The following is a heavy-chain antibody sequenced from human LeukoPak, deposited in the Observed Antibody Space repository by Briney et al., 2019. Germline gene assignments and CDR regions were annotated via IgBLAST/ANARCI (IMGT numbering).Heavy chain of an antibody. D-gene: IGHD1/OR15-1a*01. CDR1: GFTFRDYA. Sequence: GGSLRLSCVGSGFTFRDYAMHWVRQAPHRGLEWVASLWYDGSNKYYADSVTGRFTISRDNSKNTVYLQMNSQRVEDTAIYYCARGVGTMGGRPDYWGQGTQVTVSS. CDR3: ARGVGTMGGRPDY. CDR2: LWYDGSNK. V-gene: IGHV3-33*01. J-gene: IGHJ4*01.